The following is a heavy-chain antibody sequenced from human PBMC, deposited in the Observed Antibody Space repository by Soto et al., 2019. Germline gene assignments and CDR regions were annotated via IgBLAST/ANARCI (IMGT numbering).Heavy chain of an antibody. D-gene: IGHD5-12*01. CDR1: GGTFSSYA. CDR2: IIPIFGTA. CDR3: ARDNSGYDWSNFDY. J-gene: IGHJ4*02. Sequence: VKVSCKASGGTFSSYAISWVRQAPGQGLEWMGGIIPIFGTANYAQKFQGRVTITADESTSTAYMELSSLRSEDTAVYYCARDNSGYDWSNFDYWGQGTLVTVSS. V-gene: IGHV1-69*13.